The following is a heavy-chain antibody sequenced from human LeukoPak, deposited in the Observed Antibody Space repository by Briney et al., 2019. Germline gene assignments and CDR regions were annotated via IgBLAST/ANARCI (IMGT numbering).Heavy chain of an antibody. J-gene: IGHJ4*02. CDR2: IYSGGST. Sequence: GGSLRLSCAASGFTVSSNYMSWVRQAPGKGLEWVSVIYSGGSTYYADSVKGRFTISRDNSKNTLYLQMNSLRAEDTAVYHCARAPSPQLGFDYWGQGTLVTVSS. CDR3: ARAPSPQLGFDY. D-gene: IGHD6-13*01. CDR1: GFTVSSNY. V-gene: IGHV3-66*01.